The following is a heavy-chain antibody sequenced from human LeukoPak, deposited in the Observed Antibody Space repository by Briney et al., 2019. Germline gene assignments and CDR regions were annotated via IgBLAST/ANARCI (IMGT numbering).Heavy chain of an antibody. V-gene: IGHV3-23*01. J-gene: IGHJ4*02. CDR2: ISPAGGTT. Sequence: GGSLRLSCTVSGFTFSSEAMGWVRQLPGGGLEWVSTISPAGGTTYYAESMKGRFTISRDNSKSTLYLQMNSLRAEDTAVYYCARGLGISYYDSGIYYNPGHWGQGTLVTVSS. CDR1: GFTFSSEA. CDR3: ARGLGISYYDSGIYYNPGH. D-gene: IGHD3-10*01.